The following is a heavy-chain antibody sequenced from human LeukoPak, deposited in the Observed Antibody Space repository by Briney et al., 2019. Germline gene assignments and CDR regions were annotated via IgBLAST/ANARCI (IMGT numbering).Heavy chain of an antibody. Sequence: PGGSLRLSRTASGFTFGDYAMSCLRQAPGTELAWGGFIRSKANGGTTEYAASVKGRFTISRDDSKSIAYLQMNSLKTEDTAVYYCTREREAYSSGWKVVDYWGQGTLVTVSS. V-gene: IGHV3-49*03. CDR2: IRSKANGGTT. CDR1: GFTFGDYA. CDR3: TREREAYSSGWKVVDY. D-gene: IGHD6-19*01. J-gene: IGHJ4*02.